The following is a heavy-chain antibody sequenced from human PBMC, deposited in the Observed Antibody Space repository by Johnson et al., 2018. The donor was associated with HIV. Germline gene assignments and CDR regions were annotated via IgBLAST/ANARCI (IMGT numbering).Heavy chain of an antibody. D-gene: IGHD2-15*01. Sequence: VQLVESGGGVVQPGRSLRLSCAASGFTFSSYGMHWVRQAPGKGLEWVSGINWNGGSTAYADSVKGRFTISRDNAKNSLYLQMNSLRAEDTAVYYCARGDCRGGSCYSEGATDAFDIWGQGTMFTVSS. CDR1: GFTFSSYG. CDR2: INWNGGST. V-gene: IGHV3-NL1*01. J-gene: IGHJ3*02. CDR3: ARGDCRGGSCYSEGATDAFDI.